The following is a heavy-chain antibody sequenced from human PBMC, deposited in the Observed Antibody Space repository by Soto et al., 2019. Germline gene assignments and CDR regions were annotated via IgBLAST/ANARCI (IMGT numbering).Heavy chain of an antibody. V-gene: IGHV1-46*03. CDR2: INPSGGST. Sequence: QGLEWMGIINPSGGSTSYAQKFQGRVTMTRDTSTSTVYMELSSLRSEDTAVYYCARDYYGSGSTSFDYWGQGTLVTVSS. D-gene: IGHD3-10*01. CDR3: ARDYYGSGSTSFDY. J-gene: IGHJ4*02.